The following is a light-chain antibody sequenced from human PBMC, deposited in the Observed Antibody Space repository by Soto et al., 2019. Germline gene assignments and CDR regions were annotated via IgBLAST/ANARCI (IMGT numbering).Light chain of an antibody. CDR2: RNN. V-gene: IGLV1-47*01. CDR1: SYNIGSNY. Sequence: QSVLTQPPSASGTPRQRVTISCSGSSYNIGSNYVYWYQHLSGTAPKLLIYRNNQRPSGVPDRFSGSKSGTSASLALSGLRSEYESDYYCAAWDDSLRGSYVFGTGTKLTVL. J-gene: IGLJ1*01. CDR3: AAWDDSLRGSYV.